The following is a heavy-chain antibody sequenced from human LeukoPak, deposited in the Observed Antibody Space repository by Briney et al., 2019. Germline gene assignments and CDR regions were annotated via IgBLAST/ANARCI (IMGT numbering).Heavy chain of an antibody. Sequence: PGGSLRLSCAASGFTFSTYSMNWIRQAPGKGPEWVSSISSSSSYTYYADSVKGRFTISRDNAKNSLYLQMNSLRAEDTAVYYCARGSSTFDYWGQGTLVTVSS. D-gene: IGHD6-13*01. CDR3: ARGSSTFDY. V-gene: IGHV3-21*01. CDR2: ISSSSSYT. J-gene: IGHJ4*02. CDR1: GFTFSTYS.